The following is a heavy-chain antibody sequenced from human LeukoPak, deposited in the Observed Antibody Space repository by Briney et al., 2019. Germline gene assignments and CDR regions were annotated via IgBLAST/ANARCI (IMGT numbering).Heavy chain of an antibody. CDR1: GFTFSSYS. D-gene: IGHD3-9*01. CDR3: AKGRYFDWLLNPFDY. Sequence: GGSLRLSCAASGFTFSSYSMNWVRQAPGKGLEWVSSISSSSSYIYYADSVKGRFTISRDNAKNSLYLQMNSLRAEDTALYYCAKGRYFDWLLNPFDYWGQGTLVTVSS. CDR2: ISSSSSYI. J-gene: IGHJ4*02. V-gene: IGHV3-21*04.